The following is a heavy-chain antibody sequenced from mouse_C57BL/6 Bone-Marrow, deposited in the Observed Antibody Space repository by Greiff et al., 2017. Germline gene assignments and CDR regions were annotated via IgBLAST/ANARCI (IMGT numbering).Heavy chain of an antibody. D-gene: IGHD1-1*01. Sequence: EVMLVESGGGLVQPGGSLKLSCAASGFTFSDYYMYWVRQTPEKRLEWVAYISNGGGSTYYPDTVKGRFTISRDNAKNTLYLQMSRLKSEDTAMYYCARGYYGSSSYWYFDVWGTGTTVTVSS. CDR2: ISNGGGST. J-gene: IGHJ1*03. V-gene: IGHV5-12*01. CDR3: ARGYYGSSSYWYFDV. CDR1: GFTFSDYY.